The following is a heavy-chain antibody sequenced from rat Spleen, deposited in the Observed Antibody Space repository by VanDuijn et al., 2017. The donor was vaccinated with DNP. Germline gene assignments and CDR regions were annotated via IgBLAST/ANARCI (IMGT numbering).Heavy chain of an antibody. J-gene: IGHJ2*01. Sequence: QVQLKESGPDLVQPSQTLSLTCTVSGFSLTTYGVSWVRLPPGKGLEWIGEIWSGGSTHYNPALESRLSFSRDTFKSQVFLKMNSLQTGDTAMYFCARRSAPFDYWGQGVMVTVSS. CDR1: GFSLTTYG. CDR2: IWSGGST. CDR3: ARRSAPFDY. V-gene: IGHV2-16*01. D-gene: IGHD3-1*01.